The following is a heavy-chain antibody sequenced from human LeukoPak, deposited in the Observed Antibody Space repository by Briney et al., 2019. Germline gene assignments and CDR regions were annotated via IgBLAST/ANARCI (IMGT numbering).Heavy chain of an antibody. Sequence: GGSLRLSCTVSGFTFKNYAMRWVRQAPGKGREWVSSICGRAVHTYYADSVKGRFTISRDNSKNTLYLQMNSLRAEDTAVYFCAKDLPDIVVVTAKGPWDYWGQGTLVSVSS. D-gene: IGHD2-21*02. CDR2: ICGRAVHT. V-gene: IGHV3-23*01. CDR1: GFTFKNYA. J-gene: IGHJ4*02. CDR3: AKDLPDIVVVTAKGPWDY.